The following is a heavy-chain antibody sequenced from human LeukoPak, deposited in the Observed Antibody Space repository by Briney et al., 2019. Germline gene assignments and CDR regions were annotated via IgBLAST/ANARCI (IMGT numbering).Heavy chain of an antibody. J-gene: IGHJ4*02. Sequence: AGGSLRLSCAASGFTFSSYAMSWVRQAPGKGLEWVSSISSSSSYIYYADSVKGRFTISRDNAKNSLYLQMNSLRAEDTAVYYCASGGIRGSTGDYWGQGTLVTVSS. CDR1: GFTFSSYA. CDR3: ASGGIRGSTGDY. V-gene: IGHV3-21*01. CDR2: ISSSSSYI. D-gene: IGHD3-9*01.